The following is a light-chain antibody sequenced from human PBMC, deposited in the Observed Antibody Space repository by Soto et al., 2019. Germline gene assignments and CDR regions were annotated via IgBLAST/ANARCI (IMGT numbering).Light chain of an antibody. CDR2: VVR. V-gene: IGLV2-14*03. CDR3: SAYTSSSTPYV. J-gene: IGLJ1*01. Sequence: QSALTQPASVSGSPGQSITISCTGTSNDVGGYNYVSWYQQHPDTAPKLIIYVVRYRPSGVSNRFSGSKSGNTASLTISGLQAEDEADYYCSAYTSSSTPYVFGSGTKVTVL. CDR1: SNDVGGYNY.